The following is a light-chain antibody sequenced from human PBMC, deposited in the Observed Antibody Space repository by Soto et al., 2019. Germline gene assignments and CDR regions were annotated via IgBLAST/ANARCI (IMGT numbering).Light chain of an antibody. CDR2: GAS. J-gene: IGKJ1*01. Sequence: EIVMAQSPATLSVSPGERATLSCRASQSVSSSLAWYQQKAGQAPRLLIYGASTRATGIPARFSGSGSGTEFTLSISSLQSEDFAVYDCQQYNNWPRTFGQGTKVEIK. CDR1: QSVSSS. CDR3: QQYNNWPRT. V-gene: IGKV3-15*01.